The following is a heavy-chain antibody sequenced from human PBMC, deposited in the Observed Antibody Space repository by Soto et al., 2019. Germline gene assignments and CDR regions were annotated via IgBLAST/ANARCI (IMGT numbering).Heavy chain of an antibody. CDR3: AKSPIAVAAWVDY. CDR1: GFTFDDYA. J-gene: IGHJ4*02. Sequence: EVQLVESGGGLVQPGRSLRLSCAASGFTFDDYAMHWVRQAPGKGLEWVSGISWNSGRIGYADSVKGRFTISRDNAKNSLYLQMNSLRAEDTALYYCAKSPIAVAAWVDYWGQGTLVTVSS. V-gene: IGHV3-9*01. CDR2: ISWNSGRI. D-gene: IGHD6-19*01.